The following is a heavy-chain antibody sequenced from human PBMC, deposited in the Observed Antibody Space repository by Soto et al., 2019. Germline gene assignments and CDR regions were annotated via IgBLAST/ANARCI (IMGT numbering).Heavy chain of an antibody. CDR1: SASISSSSYT. V-gene: IGHV4-39*01. D-gene: IGHD2-2*01. J-gene: IGHJ6*02. CDR3: ARLHGYCISSSCHGHYAMDV. CDR2: IYYSGST. Sequence: QLQLQESGSGLVKPSETLSLTCTVSSASISSSSYTWGWIRQPPGKGLEWIGSIYYSGSTYYNPSLTSPVTVSVDTSNNQFSLKVTSVTAADTAVYYCARLHGYCISSSCHGHYAMDVWGQGTTVTVSS.